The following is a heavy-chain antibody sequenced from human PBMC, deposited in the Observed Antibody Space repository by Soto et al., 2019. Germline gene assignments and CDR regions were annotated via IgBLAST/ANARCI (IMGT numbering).Heavy chain of an antibody. CDR3: ARGATTVEQYYYYGMDV. J-gene: IGHJ6*01. V-gene: IGHV4-34*01. CDR1: GGSFSGYY. Sequence: SETLSLTCAVYGGSFSGYYWSWIRQPPGRGLEWIGEIYHSGSTTYNPSLKSRVTISVDKSKNQFSLKLSSVTAADTAVYYCARGATTVEQYYYYGMDVWGQGTTVNVSS. CDR2: IYHSGST. D-gene: IGHD4-17*01.